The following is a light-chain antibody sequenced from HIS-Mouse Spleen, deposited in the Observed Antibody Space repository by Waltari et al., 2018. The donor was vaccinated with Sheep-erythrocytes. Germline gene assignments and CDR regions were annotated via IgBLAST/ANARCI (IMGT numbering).Light chain of an antibody. CDR2: KDS. CDR3: QSADSSGTYV. J-gene: IGLJ1*01. CDR1: ALPKQY. Sequence: SYELTQPPSVSVSPGQTARITCSGDALPKQYAYWYQQKPGQAPVVVIYKDSERPSGNPERFSGSSSGKTVTLTISGVQAEDEADYYCQSADSSGTYVFGTGTKVTVL. V-gene: IGLV3-25*03.